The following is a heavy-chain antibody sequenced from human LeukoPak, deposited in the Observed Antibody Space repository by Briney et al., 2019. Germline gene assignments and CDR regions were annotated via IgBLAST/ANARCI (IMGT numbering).Heavy chain of an antibody. V-gene: IGHV4-39*07. CDR3: ARQEMVRGVIISGFDY. Sequence: SETLSLTCTVSGGSISSSLYYWGWIRQPPGKGLEWIGNIYYDGSTYYNPSLKSRGTISIDTSKNQFSLKLSSVTAADTAVYYCARQEMVRGVIISGFDYWGQGTLVTVSS. CDR2: IYYDGST. D-gene: IGHD3-10*01. CDR1: GGSISSSLYY. J-gene: IGHJ4*02.